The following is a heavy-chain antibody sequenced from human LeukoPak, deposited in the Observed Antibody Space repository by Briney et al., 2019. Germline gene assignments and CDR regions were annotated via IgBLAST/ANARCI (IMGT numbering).Heavy chain of an antibody. Sequence: GGSLRLSCAASGFTFSSYAMHWVRQAPGKGLEWVAVISYDGSNKYYADSVKGRFTISRDNSKNTLYLQMNSLRAEDTAVYYCARVLGVVTATSSYWGQGTLVTVSS. D-gene: IGHD2-21*02. CDR2: ISYDGSNK. CDR1: GFTFSSYA. V-gene: IGHV3-30-3*01. J-gene: IGHJ4*02. CDR3: ARVLGVVTATSSY.